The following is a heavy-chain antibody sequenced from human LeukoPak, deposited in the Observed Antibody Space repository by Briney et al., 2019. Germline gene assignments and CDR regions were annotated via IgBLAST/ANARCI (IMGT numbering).Heavy chain of an antibody. J-gene: IGHJ4*02. CDR1: GFTFSSYA. V-gene: IGHV3-30*04. Sequence: GRSLRLSCAASGFTFSSYAMHWVRQAPGKGLEWVAVISYDGSNKYYAGSVKGRFTISRDNSKNTLYLQMNSLRAEDTAVYYCARALYTLDGYNLFYWGQGTLVTVSS. D-gene: IGHD5-24*01. CDR2: ISYDGSNK. CDR3: ARALYTLDGYNLFY.